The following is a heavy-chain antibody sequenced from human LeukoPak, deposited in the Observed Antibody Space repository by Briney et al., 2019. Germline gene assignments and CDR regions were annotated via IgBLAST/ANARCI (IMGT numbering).Heavy chain of an antibody. CDR1: EFTFSRDC. CDR3: AKQDFGELSPWYFDY. J-gene: IGHJ4*02. D-gene: IGHD3-10*01. V-gene: IGHV3-23*01. Sequence: GRSLTLVYAPSEFTFSRDCMSWVRQAPGKGRQWVSTISGSGGSTYYADAVRGRVTITTDNYKNTLYLQMNSLRAEDTAVDYCAKQDFGELSPWYFDYWGQGTLDTVSS. CDR2: ISGSGGST.